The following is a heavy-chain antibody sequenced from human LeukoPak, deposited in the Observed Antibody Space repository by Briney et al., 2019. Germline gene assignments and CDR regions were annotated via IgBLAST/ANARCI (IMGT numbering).Heavy chain of an antibody. D-gene: IGHD3-22*01. J-gene: IGHJ6*02. CDR1: GFTFSSYA. CDR2: ISGSGGST. V-gene: IGHV3-23*01. CDR3: ARERSSGYQVPYYYYGMDV. Sequence: GGSLRLSCAASGFTFSSYAMSWVRQAPGKGLEWVSAISGSGGSTYYADSVRGRFTISRDNSKNTLYLQMNSLRAEDTAVYYCARERSSGYQVPYYYYGMDVWGQGTTVTVSS.